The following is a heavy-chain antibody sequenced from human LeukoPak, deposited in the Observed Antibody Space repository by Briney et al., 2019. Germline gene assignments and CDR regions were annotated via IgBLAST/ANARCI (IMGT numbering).Heavy chain of an antibody. CDR3: ARDSLAGTGSLDY. J-gene: IGHJ4*02. V-gene: IGHV3-33*01. CDR2: IWDVGSNK. CDR1: GFTLSSYG. Sequence: GGSLRLSCAASGFTLSSYGMHGGRQAPGKGLEWVAVIWDVGSNKYYADSVKGRFTISRDNSKNTLYLQMNSLRAEDTAVYCCARDSLAGTGSLDYWGQGTLVTVSS. D-gene: IGHD6-19*01.